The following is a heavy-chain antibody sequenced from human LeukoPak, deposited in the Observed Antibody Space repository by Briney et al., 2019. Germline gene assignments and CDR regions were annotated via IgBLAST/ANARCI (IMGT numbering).Heavy chain of an antibody. J-gene: IGHJ4*02. CDR3: ARNFAS. CDR1: GFTFSSYG. CDR2: ISNSGSTM. V-gene: IGHV3-48*03. Sequence: LSGGSLRLSCAASGFTFSSYGMNWVRQAPGKGLEWVSYISNSGSTMYYADSVRGRFIISRDNAKNSLYLQMNSLRAEDTAVYYCARNFASWGQGTLVTVSS.